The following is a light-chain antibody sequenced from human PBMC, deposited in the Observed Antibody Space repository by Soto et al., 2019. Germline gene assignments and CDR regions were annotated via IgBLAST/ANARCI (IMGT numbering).Light chain of an antibody. CDR1: QNVGTS. V-gene: IGKV3-11*01. CDR2: DAS. Sequence: EIVLTQSPATLSLSPGERATLSCRAGQNVGTSLVWSQQKPGQSPRLLIYDASHRATGVPARFSGSGSGTDFTLTISSLEAEDSAVYYYQQRRVWPITFGQGTRLDIK. J-gene: IGKJ5*01. CDR3: QQRRVWPIT.